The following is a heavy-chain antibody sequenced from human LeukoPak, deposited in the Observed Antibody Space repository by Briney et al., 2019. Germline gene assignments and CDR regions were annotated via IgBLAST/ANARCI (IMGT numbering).Heavy chain of an antibody. CDR3: AKGLDNGWFDMDY. CDR1: GFTINKYA. J-gene: IGHJ4*02. V-gene: IGHV3-23*01. CDR2: LSGSAGST. Sequence: GGSLRLSYAASGFTINKYALSRIRQAPGKGLEWVSALSGSAGSTYYADSVKGRFTISRDISKNSLYLQINSLRAEETAVYYCAKGLDNGWFDMDYRGLGTLVTVSS. D-gene: IGHD6-19*01.